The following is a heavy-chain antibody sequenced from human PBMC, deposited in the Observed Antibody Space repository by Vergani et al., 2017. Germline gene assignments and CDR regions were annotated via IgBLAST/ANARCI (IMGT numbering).Heavy chain of an antibody. CDR3: AKDLVKVVPAATIDY. D-gene: IGHD2-2*01. V-gene: IGHV3-30*18. Sequence: QVQLVESGGGLVKPGGSLRLSCAASGFTFSDYYMSWIRQAPGKGLEWVAVISYDGSNKYYADSVKGRFTISRDNSKNTLYLQMNSLRAEDTAVYYCAKDLVKVVPAATIDYWGQGTLVTVSS. CDR1: GFTFSDYY. J-gene: IGHJ4*02. CDR2: ISYDGSNK.